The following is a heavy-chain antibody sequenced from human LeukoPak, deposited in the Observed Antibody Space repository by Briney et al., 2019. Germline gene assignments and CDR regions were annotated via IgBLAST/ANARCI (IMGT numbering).Heavy chain of an antibody. Sequence: GGSLRLSCAASGFTFSGYAMHWVRQAPGKGLEWVAVISYDGSNKYYADSVKGRFTISRDNSKNTLYLQMNSLRAEDTAVYYCARDQYCSSTSCSPPSYYYGMDVWGRGTTVTVSS. V-gene: IGHV3-30*04. CDR3: ARDQYCSSTSCSPPSYYYGMDV. CDR1: GFTFSGYA. D-gene: IGHD2-2*01. CDR2: ISYDGSNK. J-gene: IGHJ6*04.